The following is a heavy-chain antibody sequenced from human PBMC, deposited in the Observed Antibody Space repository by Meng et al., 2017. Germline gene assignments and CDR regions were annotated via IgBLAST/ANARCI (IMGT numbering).Heavy chain of an antibody. V-gene: IGHV4-34*01. CDR3: ARDETYCGGDCYQPGDYYGMDV. D-gene: IGHD2-21*02. J-gene: IGHJ6*02. Sequence: SETLSLTCAVYGGSFSGYYWSWIRQPPGKGLEWIGEINHSGSTNYNPSLKSRVTISVDTSKNQFSLKLSSVTAADTAVYYCARDETYCGGDCYQPGDYYGMDVWGQGTTVTVSS. CDR2: INHSGST. CDR1: GGSFSGYY.